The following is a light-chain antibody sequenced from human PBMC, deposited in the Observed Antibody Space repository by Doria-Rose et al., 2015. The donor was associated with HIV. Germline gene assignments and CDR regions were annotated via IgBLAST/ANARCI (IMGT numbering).Light chain of an antibody. V-gene: IGKV3-11*01. CDR3: QQYGTLPST. CDR1: QSVSRF. CDR2: SAS. Sequence: LTQSPATLSLSPGERATLSCRASQSVSRFLVWYQQKPGQAPRLLIYSASNRATGIPARFSGSGSGTDFTLTISSLEPEDFAVYYCQQYGTLPSTFGQGTRLDIK. J-gene: IGKJ5*01.